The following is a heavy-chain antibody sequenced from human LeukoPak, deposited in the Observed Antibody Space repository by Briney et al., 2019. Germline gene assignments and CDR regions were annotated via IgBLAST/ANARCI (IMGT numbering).Heavy chain of an antibody. Sequence: SETLSLTCAVYGGSFSGYYWSWIRQPPGKGLEWIGEINHSGSTNYNPSLKSRVTISVDTSKNQFSLKLSSVTAADTAVYYCARDSMITFGGTHYMDVWGKGTTVTVSS. J-gene: IGHJ6*03. CDR2: INHSGST. V-gene: IGHV4-34*01. CDR1: GGSFSGYY. CDR3: ARDSMITFGGTHYMDV. D-gene: IGHD3-16*01.